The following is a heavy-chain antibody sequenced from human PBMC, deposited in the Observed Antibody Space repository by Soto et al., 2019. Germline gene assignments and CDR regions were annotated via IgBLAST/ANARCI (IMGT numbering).Heavy chain of an antibody. Sequence: SVKVSCKASGFTFTSSAVQWVRQARGQRLEWIGWIVVGSGNTNYAQKFQERVTITRDMSTSTAYMELSSLRSEDTAVYYCAAVGGTYYDYVWGSYRPSAFDIWGQGTMVTVS. CDR1: GFTFTSSA. V-gene: IGHV1-58*01. J-gene: IGHJ3*02. D-gene: IGHD3-16*02. CDR3: AAVGGTYYDYVWGSYRPSAFDI. CDR2: IVVGSGNT.